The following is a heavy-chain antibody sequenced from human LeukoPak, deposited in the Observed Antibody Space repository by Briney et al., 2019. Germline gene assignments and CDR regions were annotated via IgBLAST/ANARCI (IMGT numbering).Heavy chain of an antibody. CDR1: GGSFSGYY. CDR3: ARVYYYDAFDI. D-gene: IGHD3-22*01. J-gene: IGHJ3*02. V-gene: IGHV4-34*01. CDR2: INHSGST. Sequence: SETLSLTCAVYGGSFSGYYWSWIRQPPGKGLEWIGEINHSGSTNYNPSLKSRVTISVDTSKNQFSLKLSSVTSADTAVYYCARVYYYDAFDIWGQGRMVTVSS.